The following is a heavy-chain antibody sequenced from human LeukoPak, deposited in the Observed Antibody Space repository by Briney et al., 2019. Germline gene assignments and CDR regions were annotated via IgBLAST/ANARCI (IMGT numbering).Heavy chain of an antibody. J-gene: IGHJ5*02. Sequence: GGSLRLSCAASGFTFSSYAMSWVCQAPGKGLEWVSAISGSGGSTYYADSVKGRFTISRDNSKNTLYLQMDSLRVEDTAVYYCATPPGGGFDPWGQGTLVTVSS. V-gene: IGHV3-23*01. D-gene: IGHD3-10*01. CDR1: GFTFSSYA. CDR3: ATPPGGGFDP. CDR2: ISGSGGST.